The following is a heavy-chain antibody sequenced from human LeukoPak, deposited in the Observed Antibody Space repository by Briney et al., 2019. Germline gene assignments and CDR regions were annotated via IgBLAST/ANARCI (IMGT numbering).Heavy chain of an antibody. J-gene: IGHJ4*02. V-gene: IGHV1-24*01. Sequence: ASAKVSCKVSGYTLTELSMHWVRQAPGKGLEWMGGFDPEDGETIYAQKFQGRVTMTEDTSTDTAYMELSSLRSEDTAVYYCATFGYSSSWSVGSDIDYWGQGTLVTVSS. D-gene: IGHD6-13*01. CDR1: GYTLTELS. CDR3: ATFGYSSSWSVGSDIDY. CDR2: FDPEDGET.